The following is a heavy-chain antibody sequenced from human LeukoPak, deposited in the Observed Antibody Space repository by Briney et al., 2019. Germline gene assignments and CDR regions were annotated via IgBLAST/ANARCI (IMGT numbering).Heavy chain of an antibody. D-gene: IGHD3-22*01. CDR3: ARGPYSYDSSGAFDI. CDR2: ISSSGST. J-gene: IGHJ3*02. Sequence: SETLSLTCTVSGGSISNYYWNWIRQPAGKGLEWIGRISSSGSTNCNPSLKSRVTISVDTSKNQFSLKLSSVTAADTAVYFCARGPYSYDSSGAFDIWGQGTMVTVSS. CDR1: GGSISNYY. V-gene: IGHV4-4*07.